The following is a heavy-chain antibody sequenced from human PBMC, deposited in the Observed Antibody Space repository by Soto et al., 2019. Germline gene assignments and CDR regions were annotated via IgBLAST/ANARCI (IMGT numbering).Heavy chain of an antibody. CDR3: ARVGSGYDSEGPYYYYGMDV. D-gene: IGHD5-12*01. V-gene: IGHV1-3*01. CDR1: GYTFTSYA. J-gene: IGHJ6*02. Sequence: QVQLVQSGAEVKKPGASVKVSCKASGYTFTSYAMHWVRQAPGQRLEWMGWINAGNGNTKYSQKFHGRVTITRDTSASTAYMELSSLRSEDTAVYYCARVGSGYDSEGPYYYYGMDVWGQGTTVTVSS. CDR2: INAGNGNT.